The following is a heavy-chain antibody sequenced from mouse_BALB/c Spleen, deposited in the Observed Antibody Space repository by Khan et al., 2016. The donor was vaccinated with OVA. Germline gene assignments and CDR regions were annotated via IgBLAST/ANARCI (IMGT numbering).Heavy chain of an antibody. CDR2: INTNVGST. CDR1: GFTFSSYG. J-gene: IGHJ2*01. V-gene: IGHV5-6-3*01. Sequence: EVELVVSGGGLVQPGGSLKLSCAASGFTFSSYGMSWVRQTPDKRLELVATINTNVGSTYYPDSVKGRFTISRDNAKNTLYLQMSSLKSEDTAMYYCARVGIIYYGNYAYYFDYWGQGTTLTVSS. CDR3: ARVGIIYYGNYAYYFDY. D-gene: IGHD2-1*01.